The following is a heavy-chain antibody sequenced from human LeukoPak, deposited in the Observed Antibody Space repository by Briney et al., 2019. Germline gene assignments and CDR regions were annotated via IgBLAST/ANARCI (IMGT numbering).Heavy chain of an antibody. Sequence: GGSLRLSCAASGFTFSSYAMSWVRQAPGKGLEWVSAISGSGGSTYYADSVKGRFTISRDNSKNTLYLQMNSLRAEDTAVYYCAKAYCSSTSCPHTYWGQGALVTVSS. D-gene: IGHD2-2*01. CDR2: ISGSGGST. CDR1: GFTFSSYA. J-gene: IGHJ4*02. CDR3: AKAYCSSTSCPHTY. V-gene: IGHV3-23*01.